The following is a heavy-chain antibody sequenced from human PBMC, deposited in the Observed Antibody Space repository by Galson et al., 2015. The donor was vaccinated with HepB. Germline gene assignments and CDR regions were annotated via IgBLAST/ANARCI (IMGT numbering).Heavy chain of an antibody. Sequence: SVKVSCKASGYTFTSYGISWVRQAPGQGLEWMGWISAYNGNTNYAQKLQGRVTMTTDTSTSTAYMELRSLRSDDTAVYYRARVSSGWYKEQEGGDFDYWGQGTLVTVSS. CDR2: ISAYNGNT. J-gene: IGHJ4*02. CDR3: ARVSSGWYKEQEGGDFDY. CDR1: GYTFTSYG. V-gene: IGHV1-18*04. D-gene: IGHD6-19*01.